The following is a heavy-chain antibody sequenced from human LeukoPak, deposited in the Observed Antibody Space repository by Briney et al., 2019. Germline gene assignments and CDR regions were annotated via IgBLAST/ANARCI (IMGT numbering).Heavy chain of an antibody. J-gene: IGHJ4*02. CDR3: ARDGDSSGYYPSYFDY. CDR2: ISSSSSTI. CDR1: GFTFSSYS. Sequence: GGPLRLSCAASGFTFSSYSMNWVRQAPGKGLEWVSYISSSSSTIYYADSVKGRFTISRDNAKNSLYLQMNSLRAEDTAVYYCARDGDSSGYYPSYFDYWGQGTLVTVSS. V-gene: IGHV3-48*04. D-gene: IGHD3-22*01.